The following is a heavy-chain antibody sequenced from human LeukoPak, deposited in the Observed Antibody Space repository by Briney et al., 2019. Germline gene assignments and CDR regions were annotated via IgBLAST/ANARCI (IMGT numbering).Heavy chain of an antibody. J-gene: IGHJ3*01. CDR1: GFTFSRYV. V-gene: IGHV3-23*01. D-gene: IGHD4-11*01. CDR3: ANEYSKGDV. Sequence: PGGSLRLSCAASGFTFSRYVMSWVRQAPGKGLEWVSGTSGSGRNTYYADSVKGRFTISRDNSKNTLYLQMNSLRAEDAAVYYCANEYSKGDVWSQGTMVTVSS. CDR2: TSGSGRNT.